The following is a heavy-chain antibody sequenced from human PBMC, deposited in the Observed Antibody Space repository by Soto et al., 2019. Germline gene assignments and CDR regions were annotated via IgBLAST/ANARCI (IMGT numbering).Heavy chain of an antibody. CDR1: GYTFTSYG. D-gene: IGHD2-2*01. Sequence: ASVKVSCKASGYTFTSYGISWVRQAPGQGLEWMGWISAYNGNTNYAQKLQGRVTMTTDTSTSTAYMELRSLRSDDTAVYYCARVLVLPAAPDVFNIGGKGKMATAPS. V-gene: IGHV1-18*01. CDR2: ISAYNGNT. CDR3: ARVLVLPAAPDVFNI. J-gene: IGHJ6*04.